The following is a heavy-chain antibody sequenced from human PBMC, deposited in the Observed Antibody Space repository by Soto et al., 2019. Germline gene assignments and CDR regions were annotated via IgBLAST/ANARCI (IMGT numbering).Heavy chain of an antibody. V-gene: IGHV3-30*04. CDR1: GFTLSSYA. Sequence: GGSLRLACAASGFTLSSYAMHWVRRAPGKGLEWVAVISYDGRNKYYADSVKGRFTISRENSKNTLYLKMNRLRAEDTAVYYCASEGYCSGGSCYPAFDYWGQGTLVTVSS. CDR2: ISYDGRNK. J-gene: IGHJ4*02. D-gene: IGHD2-15*01. CDR3: ASEGYCSGGSCYPAFDY.